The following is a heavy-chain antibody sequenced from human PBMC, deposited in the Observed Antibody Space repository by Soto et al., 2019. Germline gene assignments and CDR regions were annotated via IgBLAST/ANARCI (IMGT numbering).Heavy chain of an antibody. J-gene: IGHJ4*02. CDR3: AISWGYYFDY. CDR2: IYYSGST. D-gene: IGHD3-16*01. CDR1: GGSIRSYY. V-gene: IGHV4-59*01. Sequence: QVQLQESGPGLVKPSETLSLTCTVSGGSIRSYYWSWIRQPPGKGLEWIGYIYYSGSTNYNPSLKSRVTISVDTSKNQFSLKLSSVTAADTAVYYCAISWGYYFDYWGQGTLVTVSS.